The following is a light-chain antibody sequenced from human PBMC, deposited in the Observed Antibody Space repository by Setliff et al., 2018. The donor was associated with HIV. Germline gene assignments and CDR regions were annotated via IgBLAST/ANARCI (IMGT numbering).Light chain of an antibody. J-gene: IGLJ1*01. Sequence: ALTQPASVSGSPGQSITISCTGTSSDIGSSKFVSWYQQHPGKAPKVMIYNVDKRPSGVSNRFSGSKSGNTASLTISGLQIEDEADYFCSSYSINNLYVFASGTKVTVL. CDR2: NVD. CDR1: SSDIGSSKF. V-gene: IGLV2-14*03. CDR3: SSYSINNLYV.